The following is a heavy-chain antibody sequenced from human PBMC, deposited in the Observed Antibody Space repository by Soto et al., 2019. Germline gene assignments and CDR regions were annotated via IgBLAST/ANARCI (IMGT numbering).Heavy chain of an antibody. J-gene: IGHJ4*02. CDR1: GYSFTSYW. D-gene: IGHD3-10*01. CDR2: IDPSDSYT. CDR3: ARRGDYYGSGSYYFDY. Sequence: GESLKISCKGSGYSFTSYWISWVRQMPGKGLEWMGRIDPSDSYTNYSPSFQGHVTISADKSISTAYLQWSSLKASDTAMYYCARRGDYYGSGSYYFDYWGQGTLVTVSS. V-gene: IGHV5-10-1*01.